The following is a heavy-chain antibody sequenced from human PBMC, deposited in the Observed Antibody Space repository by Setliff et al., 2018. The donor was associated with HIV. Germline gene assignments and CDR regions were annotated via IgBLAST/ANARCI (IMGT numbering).Heavy chain of an antibody. Sequence: ASVKVSCKASGYTFNNYSVTWVRQAPGHGLEWMGWISAYNGNTNYAQRFQGRVTMTGDTSTSTVYMELSSLRSEDTAVYYCARVHYYDSSGYSEPYYMDVWGKGTTVTVSS. J-gene: IGHJ6*03. CDR2: ISAYNGNT. CDR1: GYTFNNYS. D-gene: IGHD3-22*01. CDR3: ARVHYYDSSGYSEPYYMDV. V-gene: IGHV1-18*01.